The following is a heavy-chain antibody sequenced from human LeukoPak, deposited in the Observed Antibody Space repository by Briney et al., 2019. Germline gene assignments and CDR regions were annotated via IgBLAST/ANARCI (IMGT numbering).Heavy chain of an antibody. D-gene: IGHD5-24*01. CDR2: ISSSSSYI. V-gene: IGHV3-21*01. CDR1: GFIFSSYW. J-gene: IGHJ3*02. Sequence: GGSLRLSCAASGFIFSSYWMSWVRQAPGKGLEWVSSISSSSSYIYYADSVKGRFTISRDNAKNSLYLQMNSLRAEDTAVYYCARSVEMATIGAFDIWGQGTMVTVSS. CDR3: ARSVEMATIGAFDI.